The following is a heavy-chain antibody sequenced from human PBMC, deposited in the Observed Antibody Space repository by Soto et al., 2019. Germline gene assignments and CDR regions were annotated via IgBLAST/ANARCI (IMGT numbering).Heavy chain of an antibody. CDR2: IYATGTT. J-gene: IGHJ5*02. V-gene: IGHV4-4*07. Sequence: SETLSLTCTVSGASISGFYWSWIRKSAGKGLEWIGRIYATGTTDYNPSLKSRVMMSVDTSKKQFSLKLRSVTAADTAVYYCVRDGTKTLRDSFDPWGQGISVTVSS. CDR3: VRDGTKTLRDSFDP. D-gene: IGHD3-16*01. CDR1: GASISGFY.